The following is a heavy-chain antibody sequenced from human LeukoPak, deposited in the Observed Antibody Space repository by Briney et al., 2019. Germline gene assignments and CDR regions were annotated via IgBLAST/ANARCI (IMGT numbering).Heavy chain of an antibody. D-gene: IGHD1-7*01. CDR2: ISAYNGNT. CDR1: GYTFTSYG. J-gene: IGHJ4*02. V-gene: IGHV1-18*01. CDR3: ARDLGWNYPYYFDY. Sequence: ASVKVSFKASGYTFTSYGISWVRQAPGQGLEWMGWISAYNGNTNYAQKLQGRVTMTTDTSTSTAYMELRSLRSDDTAVCYCARDLGWNYPYYFDYWGQGTLVTVSS.